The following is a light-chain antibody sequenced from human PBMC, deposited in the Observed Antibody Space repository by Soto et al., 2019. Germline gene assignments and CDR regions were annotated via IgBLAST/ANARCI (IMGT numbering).Light chain of an antibody. CDR2: LNSDGSH. Sequence: QPVLTQSPSASASLGASVKLTCTLSSGHSSYAIAWHQQQPEKGPRYLMKLNSDGSHNKGDGIPDRFSGSSSGAERYLTISSLQSEDEADYYCQTWGTGIWVFGGGTKRTV. V-gene: IGLV4-69*01. J-gene: IGLJ3*02. CDR3: QTWGTGIWV. CDR1: SGHSSYA.